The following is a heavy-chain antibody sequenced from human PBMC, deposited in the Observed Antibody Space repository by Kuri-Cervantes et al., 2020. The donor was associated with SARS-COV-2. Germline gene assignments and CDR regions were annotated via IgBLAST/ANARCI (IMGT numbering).Heavy chain of an antibody. J-gene: IGHJ4*02. V-gene: IGHV3-21*01. CDR1: GFTFRNYG. CDR2: IGPSNTYI. Sequence: GESLKISCAASGFTFRNYGMHWVRQAPGKGLEWVSGIGPSNTYIYYADSVKGRFIISRDNAKNSLYLQMNSLRAEDTAVYYCARSLYCDYWGQGTLVTVSS. CDR3: ARSLYCDY.